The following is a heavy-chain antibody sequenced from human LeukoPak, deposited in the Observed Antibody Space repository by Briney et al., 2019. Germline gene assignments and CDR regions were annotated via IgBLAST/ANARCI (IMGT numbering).Heavy chain of an antibody. CDR1: GFTVSSNY. D-gene: IGHD3-22*01. CDR2: IYSGGST. CDR3: ARSPYYYDSSGYLDYFDY. Sequence: GGSLRLSCAASGFTVSSNYMSWVRQAPGKGLEWVSVIYSGGSTYYADSVKGRFTISRDNSKNTLYLQMNSLRAEDTAVYYCARSPYYYDSSGYLDYFDYWGQGTLVTVSS. J-gene: IGHJ4*02. V-gene: IGHV3-66*01.